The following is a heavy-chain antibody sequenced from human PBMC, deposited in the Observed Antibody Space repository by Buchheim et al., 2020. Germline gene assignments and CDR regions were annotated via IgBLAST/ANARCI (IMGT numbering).Heavy chain of an antibody. D-gene: IGHD6-19*01. CDR2: ISYDGSDK. J-gene: IGHJ5*02. Sequence: QVQLVQSGGGVVQPGRSLRLSCAASGFTFSSYGMHWVRQAPGKGLEWVAIISYDGSDKYYADSVKGRFTIYRDNSKNTLYLQMNSLRAEDTAVYYCAKAQWLLLGWFDPWGQGTL. V-gene: IGHV3-30*18. CDR1: GFTFSSYG. CDR3: AKAQWLLLGWFDP.